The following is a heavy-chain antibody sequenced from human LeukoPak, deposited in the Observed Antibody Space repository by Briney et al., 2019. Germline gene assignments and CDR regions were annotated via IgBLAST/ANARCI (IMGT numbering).Heavy chain of an antibody. Sequence: PGGSLRLSCAGSGFTFRDYGMSWVRQAPGKGLEWVSALNGSGDSTYYADSVKGRFTISRDNSKNTLYLQMNSLRAEDTAVYYCARDQQWELLDYWGQGTLVTVSS. V-gene: IGHV3-23*01. CDR1: GFTFRDYG. D-gene: IGHD1-26*01. J-gene: IGHJ4*02. CDR3: ARDQQWELLDY. CDR2: LNGSGDST.